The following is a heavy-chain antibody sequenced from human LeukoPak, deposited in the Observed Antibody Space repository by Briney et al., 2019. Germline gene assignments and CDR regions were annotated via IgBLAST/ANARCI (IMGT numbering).Heavy chain of an antibody. J-gene: IGHJ5*02. Sequence: GASVKVSCKTSGGTFSSYAISWVRQAPGQGLEWMGGIITIFGTAKYARKFQGRVTITADESTTTAYMELSSLRSEDTAVYYCARDTPLRLENWFDPWRQGTQATVSS. D-gene: IGHD1-1*01. CDR1: GGTFSSYA. V-gene: IGHV1-69*13. CDR3: ARDTPLRLENWFDP. CDR2: IITIFGTA.